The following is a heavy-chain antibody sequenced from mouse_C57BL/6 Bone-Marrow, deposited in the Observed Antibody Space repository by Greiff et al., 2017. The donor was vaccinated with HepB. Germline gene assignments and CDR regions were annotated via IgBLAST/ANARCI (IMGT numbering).Heavy chain of an antibody. CDR2: INPSNGGT. V-gene: IGHV1-53*01. Sequence: VQLVESGTELVKPGASVKLSCKASGYTFTSYWMHWVKQRPGQGLEWIGNINPSNGGTNYNEKFKSKATLTVDKSSSTAYMQLSSLTSEDSAVYYCANGGSSLYYFDYWGQGTTLTVSS. CDR3: ANGGSSLYYFDY. D-gene: IGHD1-1*01. CDR1: GYTFTSYW. J-gene: IGHJ2*01.